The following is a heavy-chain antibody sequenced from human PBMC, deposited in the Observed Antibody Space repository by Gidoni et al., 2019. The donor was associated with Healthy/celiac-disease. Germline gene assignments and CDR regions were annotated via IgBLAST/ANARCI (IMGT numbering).Heavy chain of an antibody. D-gene: IGHD2-15*01. CDR3: ARILTVVNPNDAFDI. CDR2: ISYDGSNK. Sequence: QVQLVASGGGVVQPGRSLRLSCAASGFTFSSYAMHWVRQAPGKGLEWVAVISYDGSNKYYADAVKGRFTTSRDNSKNTLYLQMNSLRAEDTAVYYCARILTVVNPNDAFDIWGQGTMVTVSS. J-gene: IGHJ3*02. V-gene: IGHV3-30-3*01. CDR1: GFTFSSYA.